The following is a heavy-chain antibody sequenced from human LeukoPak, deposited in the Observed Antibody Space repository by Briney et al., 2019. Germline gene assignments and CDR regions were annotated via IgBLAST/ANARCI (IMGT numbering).Heavy chain of an antibody. Sequence: GGSLRLSCVVFGFTFSSYWMSWVRQAPGKGLEWVANIRQDGSEKYYVDSVKGRFTVSRDNGENSLYLQMHSLRVEDTAVYYCARYSSTWYYFDSWGQGTLVTVSS. CDR1: GFTFSSYW. D-gene: IGHD6-13*01. CDR3: ARYSSTWYYFDS. J-gene: IGHJ4*02. V-gene: IGHV3-7*03. CDR2: IRQDGSEK.